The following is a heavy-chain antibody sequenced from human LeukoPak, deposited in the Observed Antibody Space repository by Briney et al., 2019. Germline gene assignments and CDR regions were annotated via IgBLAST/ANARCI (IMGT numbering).Heavy chain of an antibody. Sequence: PGGSLRLSCAASGLTFSNYWMQWVRQAPGKGLVWVSRINSDGSSTAYADSVKGRFTTSRDNSKNTLYLQMNSLRAEDTAVYYCARLGSDSGSYFDYWGQGTLVTVSS. CDR3: ARLGSDSGSYFDY. D-gene: IGHD1-26*01. V-gene: IGHV3-74*01. J-gene: IGHJ4*02. CDR1: GLTFSNYW. CDR2: INSDGSST.